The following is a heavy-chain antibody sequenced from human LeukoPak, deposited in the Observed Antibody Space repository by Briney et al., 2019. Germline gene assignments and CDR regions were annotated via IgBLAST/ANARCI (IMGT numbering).Heavy chain of an antibody. CDR2: INYGGNS. J-gene: IGHJ4*02. CDR3: ARLDCISNTCYNY. Sequence: PSETLSLTCNVSGDSITSDYWSWIRQSPGKGLEWIGYINYGGNSDYNPSLNSRVTISVNRSKKQVPLKMRSMTAADTAVYYCARLDCISNTCYNYWAPGALVTVSS. CDR1: GDSITSDY. V-gene: IGHV4-59*08. D-gene: IGHD3-10*01.